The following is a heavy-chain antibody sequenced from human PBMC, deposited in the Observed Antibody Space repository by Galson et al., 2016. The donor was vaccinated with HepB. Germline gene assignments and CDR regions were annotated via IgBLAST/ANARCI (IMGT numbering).Heavy chain of an antibody. CDR3: ARGGNFTENFYYGMDV. J-gene: IGHJ6*02. CDR2: ISAYNGHT. Sequence: SVKVSCKASGYTFTSNGISWVRQAPGRGLEWMGWISAYNGHTRYAQKFQGRVTMTTDTSTSTAYMELRSLRSDDTALYYCARGGNFTENFYYGMDVWGQGTTVTVSS. V-gene: IGHV1-18*04. D-gene: IGHD1-26*01. CDR1: GYTFTSNG.